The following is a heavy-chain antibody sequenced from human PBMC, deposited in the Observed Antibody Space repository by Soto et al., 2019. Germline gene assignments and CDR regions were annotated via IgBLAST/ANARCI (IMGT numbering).Heavy chain of an antibody. V-gene: IGHV4-34*01. Sequence: QVQLQQWGAGLLKPSETLSLTCAVYGGSFSGYYWSWIRQPPGKGLEWIGEINHSGSTNYNPSLKSRVAIPVDTSKNQFSLKLSSVTAADTAVYYCARGDGETHGSGSYFRVDPWGQGTLVTVSS. CDR3: ARGDGETHGSGSYFRVDP. CDR1: GGSFSGYY. D-gene: IGHD3-10*01. J-gene: IGHJ5*02. CDR2: INHSGST.